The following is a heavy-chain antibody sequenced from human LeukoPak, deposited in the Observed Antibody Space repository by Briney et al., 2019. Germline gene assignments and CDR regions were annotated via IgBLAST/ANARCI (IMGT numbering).Heavy chain of an antibody. CDR2: INAGNGST. V-gene: IGHV1-3*01. Sequence: GASVKVSCKASGYTFTSYAMHWVRLAPGQRLEWMGWINAGNGSTKYSQKFQDRVTITRDTSASTAYLELSSLRSEDTAVYYCARDRGGSYEDYWGQGTLVTVSS. CDR3: ARDRGGSYEDY. J-gene: IGHJ4*02. D-gene: IGHD1-26*01. CDR1: GYTFTSYA.